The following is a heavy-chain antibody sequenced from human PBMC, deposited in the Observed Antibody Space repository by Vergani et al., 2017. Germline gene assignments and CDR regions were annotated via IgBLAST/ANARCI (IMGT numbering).Heavy chain of an antibody. CDR3: ARDDTRDQLLRWGMDV. CDR1: GYTFSDYY. V-gene: IGHV1-2*02. CDR2: MNPDDGET. Sequence: QVQLVPSGAELKKPGASVRVSCKSAGYTFSDYYIHWVRQAPGQGPEWLGWMNPDDGETMYAEKFKGRVTMTRVTSHSTGYMDLTRLTSDDTAVYYCARDDTRDQLLRWGMDVWGQGSTVTVSS. D-gene: IGHD2-2*01. J-gene: IGHJ6*02.